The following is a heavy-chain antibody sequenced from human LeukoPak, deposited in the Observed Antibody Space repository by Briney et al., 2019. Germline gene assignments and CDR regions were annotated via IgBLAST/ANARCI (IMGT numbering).Heavy chain of an antibody. CDR1: GGSISSCY. J-gene: IGHJ6*03. D-gene: IGHD4-17*01. V-gene: IGHV4-59*01. CDR3: ARDTTHYYYYMDV. Sequence: SETLSLTCTVSGGSISSCYWSWIRQPPGKGLEWIGYIYYSGSTNDNPSLKSRVTISVDTSKNQFSLKLSSVTAADTAVYYCARDTTHYYYYMDVWGKGTTVTVSS. CDR2: IYYSGST.